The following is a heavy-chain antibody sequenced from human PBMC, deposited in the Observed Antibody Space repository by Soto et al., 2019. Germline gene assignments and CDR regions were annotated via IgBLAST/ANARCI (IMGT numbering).Heavy chain of an antibody. CDR2: ISAYNGNT. CDR1: GYNYLSYC. J-gene: IGHJ4*02. V-gene: IGHV1-18*01. Sequence: QVHLVQSGAEVKKPGASVRVSCKASGYNYLSYCISWVRQAPGQGLEWMGWISAYNGNTNYAQKFQDRLTMTRDTSTSTAYLEVRSLTSDDTAVYYCAKDVVGAVPGYWGQGTLITVSS. CDR3: AKDVVGAVPGY. D-gene: IGHD6-19*01.